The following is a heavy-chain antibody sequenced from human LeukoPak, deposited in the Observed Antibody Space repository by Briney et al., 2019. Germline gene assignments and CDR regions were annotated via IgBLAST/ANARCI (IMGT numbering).Heavy chain of an antibody. D-gene: IGHD6-13*01. CDR1: GYRFTTYW. V-gene: IGHV5-51*01. Sequence: GESLKISCKGSGYRFTTYWIAWVRHVPGKGLEWMGIIYPGDSNTRYSPSFQGQVTISADKSISTAYLQWSSLKASDTAMYYCARRPPASSSWDSWGQGTPVTVSS. J-gene: IGHJ4*02. CDR2: IYPGDSNT. CDR3: ARRPPASSSWDS.